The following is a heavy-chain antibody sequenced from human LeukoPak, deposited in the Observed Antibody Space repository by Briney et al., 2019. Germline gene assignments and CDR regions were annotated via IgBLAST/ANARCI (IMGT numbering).Heavy chain of an antibody. D-gene: IGHD2-21*02. Sequence: SVKVSCKASGGTFSTYAISWVRQAPGQGLEWMGGIIPILATANYAQKFQGRVTITADESTSTAYMELSSLRSEDTAVYYCATSPTSDSPGYWGQGTLVTVSS. J-gene: IGHJ4*02. CDR3: ATSPTSDSPGY. V-gene: IGHV1-69*01. CDR1: GGTFSTYA. CDR2: IIPILATA.